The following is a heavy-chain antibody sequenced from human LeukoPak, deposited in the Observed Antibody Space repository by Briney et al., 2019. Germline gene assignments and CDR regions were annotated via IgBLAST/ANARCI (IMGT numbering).Heavy chain of an antibody. D-gene: IGHD2-2*01. V-gene: IGHV3-21*01. CDR2: ISSSSSYI. CDR3: ARGVGYCSSTSCLNFDF. CDR1: GFTFSSYS. Sequence: PGGSLRLSCAASGFTFSSYSMNWVRQAPGKGLEWVSSISSSSSYIYYADSVKGRFTISRDNAKNSLYLQMNSLRAEDTAVYYCARGVGYCSSTSCLNFDFWGRGNLVTVSS. J-gene: IGHJ4*02.